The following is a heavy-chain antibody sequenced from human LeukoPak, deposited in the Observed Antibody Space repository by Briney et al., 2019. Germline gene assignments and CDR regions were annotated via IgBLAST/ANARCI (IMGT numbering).Heavy chain of an antibody. CDR2: ISSSGSTI. D-gene: IGHD3-10*01. Sequence: PGGSLRLSCAASGFTFSSYEMNWVRQAPGKGLEWVSYISSSGSTIYYADSVKGRFTISRDNAKNSLYLQMNSLRAEDTAVYYCARGIKYYYGSGSYYPLNWFDPWGQGTLVTVSS. J-gene: IGHJ5*02. CDR3: ARGIKYYYGSGSYYPLNWFDP. CDR1: GFTFSSYE. V-gene: IGHV3-48*03.